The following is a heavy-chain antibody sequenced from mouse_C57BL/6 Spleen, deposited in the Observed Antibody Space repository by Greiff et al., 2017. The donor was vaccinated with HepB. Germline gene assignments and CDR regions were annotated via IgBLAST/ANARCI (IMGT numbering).Heavy chain of an antibody. CDR3: AREGTGTSSYAMDY. J-gene: IGHJ4*01. D-gene: IGHD4-1*01. V-gene: IGHV1-81*01. CDR1: GYTFTSYG. Sequence: QVQLKESGAELARPGASVKLSCKASGYTFTSYGISWVKQRTGQGLEWIGEIYPRSGNTYYNEKFKGKATLTADKSSSTAYMELRSLTSEDSAVYFCAREGTGTSSYAMDYWGQGTSVTVSS. CDR2: IYPRSGNT.